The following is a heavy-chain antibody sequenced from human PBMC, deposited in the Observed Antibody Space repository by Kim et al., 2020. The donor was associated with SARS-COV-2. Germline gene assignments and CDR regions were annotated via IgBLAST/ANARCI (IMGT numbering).Heavy chain of an antibody. V-gene: IGHV3-48*03. CDR1: GFTFSSYE. D-gene: IGHD1-1*01. CDR3: AREEPIDEFSFDY. CDR2: ISESGNTM. Sequence: GGSLRLSCAASGFTFSSYEMHWVRQAPGKGLEWISYISESGNTMYYADSVTGRFTFSRDNAKNSMCLHMNSLRPEDTAVYYCAREEPIDEFSFDYLGQGT. J-gene: IGHJ4*02.